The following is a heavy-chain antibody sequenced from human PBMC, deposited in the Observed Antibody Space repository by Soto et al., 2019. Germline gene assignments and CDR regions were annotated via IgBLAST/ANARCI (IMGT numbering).Heavy chain of an antibody. V-gene: IGHV3-23*01. CDR1: GFTFGIHT. J-gene: IGHJ4*02. CDR3: AKGSLGSFDY. CDR2: IGGSGGAT. Sequence: GSLRLSCAASGFTFGIHTMSWVRQSPGKGLECVSAIGGSGGATYYTDSVKGRFTISRDNSRNTLYLEMNSLRAEDTAVYYCAKGSLGSFDYWGQGTLVTVS. D-gene: IGHD3-10*01.